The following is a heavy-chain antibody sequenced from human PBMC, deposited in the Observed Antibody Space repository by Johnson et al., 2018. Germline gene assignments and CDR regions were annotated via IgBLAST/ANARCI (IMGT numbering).Heavy chain of an antibody. D-gene: IGHD6-13*01. CDR3: ARGDSSSWYNNYYYMDV. CDR1: GFSFSTYG. CDR2: ISYDGSNK. J-gene: IGHJ6*03. Sequence: QVQLVQSGGGVVQPGRSLRLSCAGSGFSFSTYGMHWVRQAPGKGLEWVSVISYDGSNKDYADSVKGRFAISRDNSKNTLYLQMNSLRAEDTAVYYWARGDSSSWYNNYYYMDVWGKGTTVTVSS. V-gene: IGHV3-30*03.